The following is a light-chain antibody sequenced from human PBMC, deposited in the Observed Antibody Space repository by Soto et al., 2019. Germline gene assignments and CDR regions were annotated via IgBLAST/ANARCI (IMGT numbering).Light chain of an antibody. J-gene: IGKJ2*01. CDR3: QQYNNWYT. CDR2: KAS. Sequence: DIQMTQSPSTLSASVGDRVTITCRANQSISNWLAWYQQKPGKAPKLLIYKASSLESGVPSRFSGSGSGTEFTLTISSLQPDDFATYYCQQYNNWYTFGQGTKLEIK. V-gene: IGKV1-5*03. CDR1: QSISNW.